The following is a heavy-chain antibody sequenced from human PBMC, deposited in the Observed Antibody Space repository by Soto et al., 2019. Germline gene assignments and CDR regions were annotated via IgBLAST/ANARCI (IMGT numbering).Heavy chain of an antibody. CDR1: GFTFSSYG. CDR2: ISYDGSNK. CDR3: AKDFYPSGQLPGWFDP. V-gene: IGHV3-30*18. J-gene: IGHJ5*02. Sequence: GGSLRLSCAASGFTFSSYGMHWVRQAPGKGLEWVAVISYDGSNKYYADSVKGRFTISRDNSKNTLYLQMNSLRAEDTAVYYCAKDFYPSGQLPGWFDPWGQGTLVTVSS. D-gene: IGHD3-3*01.